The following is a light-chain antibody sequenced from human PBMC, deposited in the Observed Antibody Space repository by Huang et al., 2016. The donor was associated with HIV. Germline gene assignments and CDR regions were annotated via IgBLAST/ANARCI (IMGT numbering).Light chain of an antibody. CDR2: DAS. V-gene: IGKV3-11*01. Sequence: PGERATPSCRASQSVNSYLAWYQQKPGQTPRLLIYDASNRATGIPARFSGSGSGTDFTLTISSLEPEDFAVYYCQQRKYWPPITFGQGTRLEIK. CDR1: QSVNSY. CDR3: QQRKYWPPIT. J-gene: IGKJ5*01.